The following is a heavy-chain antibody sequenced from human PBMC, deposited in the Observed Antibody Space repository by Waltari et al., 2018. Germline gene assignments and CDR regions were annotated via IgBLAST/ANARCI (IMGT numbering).Heavy chain of an antibody. V-gene: IGHV3-33*06. J-gene: IGHJ4*02. Sequence: QVHLVESGGGVVQPGKSLRISCAASGFTFGSFGMPWGRQAPGKGLEWVAVLWSDGSKKYYAESVKGRFTISRDNSRRSVSLEMNSLRGEDTAVYYCAKAGRRYFDFSEILEWGLGTQVTVSS. CDR2: LWSDGSKK. CDR3: AKAGRRYFDFSEILE. D-gene: IGHD3-9*01. CDR1: GFTFGSFG.